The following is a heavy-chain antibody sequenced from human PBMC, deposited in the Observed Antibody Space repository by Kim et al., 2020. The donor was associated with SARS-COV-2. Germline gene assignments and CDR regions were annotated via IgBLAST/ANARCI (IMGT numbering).Heavy chain of an antibody. V-gene: IGHV3-30*04. CDR2: ISYDGSNK. D-gene: IGHD6-19*01. CDR1: GFTFSSYA. Sequence: GGSLRLSCAASGFTFSSYAMHWVRQAPGKGLEWVAVISYDGSNKYYADSVKGRFTISRDNSKNTLYLQMNSLRAEDTAVYYCARSVKWLVQGYFQHWGQGTLVTVSS. J-gene: IGHJ1*01. CDR3: ARSVKWLVQGYFQH.